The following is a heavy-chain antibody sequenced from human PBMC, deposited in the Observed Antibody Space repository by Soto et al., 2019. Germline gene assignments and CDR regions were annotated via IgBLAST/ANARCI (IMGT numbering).Heavy chain of an antibody. CDR3: ARRTGVSLLVPQYYGMDV. Sequence: ASVKVSCKAAGYTFTSYAMHWVRQAPGQRLEWMGWINAGNGNTKYSQKFQGRVTITRDTSASTAYMELSSLRSEDTAVYYCARRTGVSLLVPQYYGMDVWGQGTTVTVSS. J-gene: IGHJ6*02. V-gene: IGHV1-3*01. CDR2: INAGNGNT. CDR1: GYTFTSYA. D-gene: IGHD2-8*02.